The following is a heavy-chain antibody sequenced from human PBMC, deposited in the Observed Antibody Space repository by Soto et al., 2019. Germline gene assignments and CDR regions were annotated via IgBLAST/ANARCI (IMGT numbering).Heavy chain of an antibody. V-gene: IGHV3-74*01. Sequence: GGSLRLTCAASGFTLSNFWMHWVRQAPGKGLGWVSRINSDGRRTSYVDSVQGRFTISRDNANNTLYLEMNCLRAEETAAYFCGRGGGCRGNDYYGMDVWGQGTTVTIAS. D-gene: IGHD1-1*01. CDR1: GFTLSNFW. J-gene: IGHJ6*01. CDR3: GRGGGCRGNDYYGMDV. CDR2: INSDGRRT.